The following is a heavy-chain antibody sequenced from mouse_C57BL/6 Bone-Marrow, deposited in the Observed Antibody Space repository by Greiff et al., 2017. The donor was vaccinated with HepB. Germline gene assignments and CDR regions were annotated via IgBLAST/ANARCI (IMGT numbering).Heavy chain of an antibody. CDR3: ARLIYYDYRFDY. D-gene: IGHD2-4*01. J-gene: IGHJ2*01. CDR1: GYTFTNYW. Sequence: VQPVESGAELVRPGTSVKMSCKASGYTFTNYWIGWAKQRPGHGLEWIGDIYPGGGYTNYNEKFKGKATLTADKSSSTAYMQFSSLTSEDSAIYYCARLIYYDYRFDYWGQGTTLTVSS. V-gene: IGHV1-63*01. CDR2: IYPGGGYT.